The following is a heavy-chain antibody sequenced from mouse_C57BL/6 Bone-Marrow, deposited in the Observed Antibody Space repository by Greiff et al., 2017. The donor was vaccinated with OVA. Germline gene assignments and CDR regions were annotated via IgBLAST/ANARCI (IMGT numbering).Heavy chain of an antibody. CDR2: ISSGSSTI. V-gene: IGHV5-17*01. Sequence: EVKLVESGGGLVKPGGSLKLSCAASGFTFSDYGMHWVRQAPEKGLEWVAYISSGSSTIYYADTVKGRFTISRDNAKNTLFLQMTSRRSEDTAMYYCAREGIYYDYDMDYWGQGTTLTVSS. J-gene: IGHJ2*01. CDR1: GFTFSDYG. CDR3: AREGIYYDYDMDY. D-gene: IGHD2-4*01.